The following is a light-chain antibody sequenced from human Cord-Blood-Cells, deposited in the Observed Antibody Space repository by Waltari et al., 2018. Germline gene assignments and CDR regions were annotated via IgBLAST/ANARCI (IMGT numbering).Light chain of an antibody. CDR2: WAA. CDR1: QSVLYSSNNKNY. J-gene: IGKJ2*03. V-gene: IGKV4-1*01. Sequence: DIVMTQSPDPLAVSLGERATINCKSSQSVLYSSNNKNYLAWYQQKPGQPPKLRIYWAATRESGVPDRFSGSGSGTDFTLTISSLQAEDVAVYYCQQYYSTHSFGQGTKLEIK. CDR3: QQYYSTHS.